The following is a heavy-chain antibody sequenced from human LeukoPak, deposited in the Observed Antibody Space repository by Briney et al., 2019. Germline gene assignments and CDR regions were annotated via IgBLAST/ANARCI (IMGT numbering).Heavy chain of an antibody. V-gene: IGHV3-30*18. Sequence: PARSLRLSCAASGFTFSSYGMHWVRQAPGKGLEWVAVISHDGSNKYYADSVKGRFTISRDNSKNTLYLQMNSLRAEDTAVYYCAKDARNYYGSGSYYNVEYWGQGTLVIVSS. CDR2: ISHDGSNK. J-gene: IGHJ4*02. CDR3: AKDARNYYGSGSYYNVEY. D-gene: IGHD3-10*01. CDR1: GFTFSSYG.